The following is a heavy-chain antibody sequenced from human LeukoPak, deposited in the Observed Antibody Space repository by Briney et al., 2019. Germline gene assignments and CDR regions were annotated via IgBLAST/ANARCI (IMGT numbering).Heavy chain of an antibody. Sequence: PSETLSLTCTVSGGSISIYYWSWIRQHPGKGLEWIGYIYYSGSTYYNPSLKSRVTISVDTSKNQFSLKLSSVTAADTAVYYCATFRDSSSWYPYFDYWGQGTLVTVSS. CDR1: GGSISIYY. CDR2: IYYSGST. CDR3: ATFRDSSSWYPYFDY. D-gene: IGHD6-13*01. V-gene: IGHV4-59*06. J-gene: IGHJ4*02.